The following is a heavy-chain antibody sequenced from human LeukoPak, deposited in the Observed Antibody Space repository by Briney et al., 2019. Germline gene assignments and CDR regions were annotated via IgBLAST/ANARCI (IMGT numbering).Heavy chain of an antibody. J-gene: IGHJ4*02. Sequence: PGWSLRLSCAASGFTFSDYAMTWVRQAPGKGLEWVSAISGSGGSTYYADSVKGRFIISRDNSKNTLYLQMNSLRAEDTAVYYCAKVTAARDFDYWGQGTLVTVSS. CDR3: AKVTAARDFDY. CDR1: GFTFSDYA. CDR2: ISGSGGST. V-gene: IGHV3-23*01. D-gene: IGHD6-6*01.